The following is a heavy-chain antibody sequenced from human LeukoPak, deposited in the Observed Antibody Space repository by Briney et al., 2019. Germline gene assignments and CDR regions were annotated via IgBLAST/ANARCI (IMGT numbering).Heavy chain of an antibody. J-gene: IGHJ5*02. Sequence: ASVKVSCKASGYTFTSYGITWVRQAPGQGLDWMGWISAYNGNTNYAQKLQGRVTMTTDTSTSTAYMELRSLRSDDTAVYYCATDLRGVNAASWFDPWGQGTLVTVSS. CDR1: GYTFTSYG. V-gene: IGHV1-18*01. CDR2: ISAYNGNT. D-gene: IGHD3-10*01. CDR3: ATDLRGVNAASWFDP.